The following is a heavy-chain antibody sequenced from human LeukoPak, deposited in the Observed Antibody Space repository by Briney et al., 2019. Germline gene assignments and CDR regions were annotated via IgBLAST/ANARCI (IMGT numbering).Heavy chain of an antibody. Sequence: KTSETLSLTCTVSGGSISSYYWSWIRQPAGKGLEWIGRIYTSGSTNYNPSLKSRVTMSVDTSKNQFSLKLSSVTAADTAVYYCARGDSFGVVYYYGMDVWGQGTTVTVSS. J-gene: IGHJ6*02. CDR2: IYTSGST. CDR1: GGSISSYY. CDR3: ARGDSFGVVYYYGMDV. D-gene: IGHD3-3*01. V-gene: IGHV4-4*07.